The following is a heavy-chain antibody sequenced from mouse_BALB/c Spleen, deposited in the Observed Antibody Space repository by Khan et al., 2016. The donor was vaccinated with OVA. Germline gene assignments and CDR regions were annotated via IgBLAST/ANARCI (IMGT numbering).Heavy chain of an antibody. Sequence: VQLKESGPELVKPGASVKISCKASGYSFTGYFMNWVMQSHGKSLEWIGRINPHIGETFYNQKFKGKATLTVDESSSTAHMELWSLASEDSAVYYCARIYGSDFDYWGQGTTLTVSS. D-gene: IGHD1-1*01. CDR1: GYSFTGYF. CDR2: INPHIGET. CDR3: ARIYGSDFDY. V-gene: IGHV1-20*02. J-gene: IGHJ2*01.